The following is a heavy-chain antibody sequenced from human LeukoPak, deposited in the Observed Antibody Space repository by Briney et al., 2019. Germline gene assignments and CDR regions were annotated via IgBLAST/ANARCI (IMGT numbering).Heavy chain of an antibody. Sequence: ASVKVSCKASGYTFTGYYMHWVRQAPGQGLEWMGWINPNSGGTNYAQKFQGRVTMTRDTSISTAYMELSRLRSDDTAVYYCARDPEVGTTLPFDYWGQGTLVTVSS. CDR2: INPNSGGT. CDR3: ARDPEVGTTLPFDY. J-gene: IGHJ4*02. CDR1: GYTFTGYY. D-gene: IGHD1-26*01. V-gene: IGHV1-2*02.